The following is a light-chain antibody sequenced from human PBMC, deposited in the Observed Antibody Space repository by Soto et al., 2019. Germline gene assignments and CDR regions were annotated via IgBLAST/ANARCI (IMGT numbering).Light chain of an antibody. CDR2: DAS. V-gene: IGKV1-33*01. J-gene: IGKJ4*01. Sequence: DIQMTQSPSSLSASVGDRVTITCQASQDISNYLNWYQQKPGKAPKLLIYDASNLETGVPSRFSGSGSGTDFTFTISSLQPEDIATYYCQQYDKLPTFGGGTKVEIK. CDR1: QDISNY. CDR3: QQYDKLPT.